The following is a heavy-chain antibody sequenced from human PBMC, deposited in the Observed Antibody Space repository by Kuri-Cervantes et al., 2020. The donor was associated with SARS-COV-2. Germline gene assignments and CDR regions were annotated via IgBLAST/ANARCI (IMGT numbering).Heavy chain of an antibody. J-gene: IGHJ4*02. CDR3: TTVRFGELLQYYFDY. V-gene: IGHV3-33*08. CDR2: IWYDGSNK. Sequence: GGSLRLSCAASGFTSSNYGVHWVRQAPGKGLEWVAVIWYDGSNKYYADSVKGRFTISRDTSKNTVHLQMNSLRVEDTAVYYCTTVRFGELLQYYFDYWGQGTLVTVSS. CDR1: GFTSSNYG. D-gene: IGHD3-10*01.